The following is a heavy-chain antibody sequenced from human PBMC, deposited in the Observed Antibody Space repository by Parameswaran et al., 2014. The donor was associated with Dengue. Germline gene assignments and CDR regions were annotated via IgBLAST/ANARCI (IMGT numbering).Heavy chain of an antibody. D-gene: IGHD5-12*01. CDR1: GYTFASYA. CDR2: INTGNGNT. Sequence: PGASVKVSCKGLGYTFASYALHWVRQAPGQRLEWLGWINTGNGNTKYSWKFQGRVTFTRDTSANTAYMELTSLTSEDTAVYFCARVGATWGSGYTYWGQGTLVTVSS. V-gene: IGHV1-3*04. J-gene: IGHJ1*01. CDR3: ARVGATWGSGYTY.